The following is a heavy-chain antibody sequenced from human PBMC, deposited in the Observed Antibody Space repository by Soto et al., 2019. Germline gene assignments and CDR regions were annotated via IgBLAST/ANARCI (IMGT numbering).Heavy chain of an antibody. Sequence: QVQLVESGGGVVQPGTSLRLSCAASGFTMKNYAMHWVRQAPGKGLEWVAVISADGNRKEYGDSAKGRFTISRDYSKNTLYLQMNSLRVEDTGVYYWTKDCGLDWLQQDRFDYWGQGTLVSVSS. J-gene: IGHJ4*02. CDR1: GFTMKNYA. V-gene: IGHV3-30*18. CDR2: ISADGNRK. D-gene: IGHD3-9*01. CDR3: TKDCGLDWLQQDRFDY.